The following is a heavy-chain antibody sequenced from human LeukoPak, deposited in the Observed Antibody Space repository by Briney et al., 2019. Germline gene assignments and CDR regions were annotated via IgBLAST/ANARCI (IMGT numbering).Heavy chain of an antibody. CDR1: GFTFSSYA. D-gene: IGHD5-12*01. CDR3: ARVGAYSGYETYYYGMDV. Sequence: GGSLRLSCAASGFTFSSYAMSWVRQAPGKGLEWVSAISGSGGSTYYADSVKGRFTISRDNSKNTLYLQMNSLRAEDTAVYYCARVGAYSGYETYYYGMDVWGQGTTVTVSS. CDR2: ISGSGGST. V-gene: IGHV3-23*01. J-gene: IGHJ6*02.